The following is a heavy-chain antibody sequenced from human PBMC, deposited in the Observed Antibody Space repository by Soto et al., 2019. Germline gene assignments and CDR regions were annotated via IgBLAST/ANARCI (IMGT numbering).Heavy chain of an antibody. V-gene: IGHV3-15*07. D-gene: IGHD3-22*01. CDR1: HFAFSNAW. CDR3: PTDDAVVVIPPGWTI. Sequence: GGSLRLSCAASHFAFSNAWMNWVRQAPGKGLEWVGRIKSKTDGGTTDYAAPVKGRFTISRDDSKNTLYLQMNSLKTEDTAVYYCPTDDAVVVIPPGWTIWGQGTMAPV. CDR2: IKSKTDGGTT. J-gene: IGHJ3*02.